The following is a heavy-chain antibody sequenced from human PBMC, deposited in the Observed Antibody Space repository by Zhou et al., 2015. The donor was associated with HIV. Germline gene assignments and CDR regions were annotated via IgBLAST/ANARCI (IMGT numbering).Heavy chain of an antibody. CDR2: LYSGGST. J-gene: IGHJ4*02. V-gene: IGHV3-66*02. CDR3: AREPQRLRTTAWGFDY. D-gene: IGHD4-17*01. CDR1: GFSVSTNY. Sequence: VKLVESGGDLVQPGGSLRLSCAASGFSVSTNYMTWVRQAPGKGLEWVSVLYSGGSTYYADSVKGRFTISRDNSKNTLYLQMNSLRAEDTAVYYCAREPQRLRTTAWGFDYWGQGTLVTVSS.